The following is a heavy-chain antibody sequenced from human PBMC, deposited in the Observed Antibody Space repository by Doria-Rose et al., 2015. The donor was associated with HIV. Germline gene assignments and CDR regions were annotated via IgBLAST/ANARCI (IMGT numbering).Heavy chain of an antibody. CDR1: GVSLSSPGMG. Sequence: SGPVLVKPTETLTLTCTVSGVSLSSPGMGVSWIRQPPGKALEWLANIFSDYERSYKTSLKSRLTISRGTSKSQVVLTMTGMDPVDTATYYCARIKSSRWYHKYYFDFWGQGTLVIVSA. CDR3: ARIKSSRWYHKYYFDF. V-gene: IGHV2-26*01. D-gene: IGHD6-13*01. J-gene: IGHJ4*02. CDR2: IFSDYER.